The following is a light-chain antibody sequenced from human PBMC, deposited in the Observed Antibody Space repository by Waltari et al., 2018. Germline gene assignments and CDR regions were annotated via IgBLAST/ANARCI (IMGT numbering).Light chain of an antibody. CDR3: SSYTSSSTVV. J-gene: IGLJ2*01. CDR2: AVT. V-gene: IGLV2-14*03. Sequence: QSALTQPASVTGSPGQSVTISCTGTSSDIGVYNFVSGYQQHPGKAPKLLIYAVTNRPSRVSDRFADSKSGNTASLTISGLQAEDEGDYYCSSYTSSSTVVFGGGTKLTVL. CDR1: SSDIGVYNF.